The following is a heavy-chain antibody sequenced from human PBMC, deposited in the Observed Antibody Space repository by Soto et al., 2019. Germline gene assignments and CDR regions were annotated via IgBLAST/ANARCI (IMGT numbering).Heavy chain of an antibody. J-gene: IGHJ6*02. V-gene: IGHV1-69*12. D-gene: IGHD1-1*01. CDR1: GDTFDTFA. CDR2: IIPIFRTP. CDR3: ARDKDRDQLGGNDYYALDV. Sequence: QVQLVQSGAEVLKPGSSVKVSCKASGDTFDTFAISWVRQAPGQGLEWMGGIIPIFRTPDYAQKFQGRVTINADVSTSTGYMELTSLRSEDTAVYYCARDKDRDQLGGNDYYALDVWGQGTTVTVSS.